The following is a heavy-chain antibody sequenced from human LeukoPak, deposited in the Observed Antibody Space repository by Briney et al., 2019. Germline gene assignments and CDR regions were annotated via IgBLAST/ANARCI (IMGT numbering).Heavy chain of an antibody. D-gene: IGHD2-8*02. V-gene: IGHV3-74*01. J-gene: IGHJ5*02. CDR1: GFTFSSDW. Sequence: GGSLRLSCAASGFTFSSDWMHWVRQAPGKGLVWVSRIKSDGSSTKYADSVKGRFTISRDNAKNTLYLQMNSLRAEDTAVYYCARDSAQCTGGYCFLVSWGQGTLVTVSS. CDR2: IKSDGSST. CDR3: ARDSAQCTGGYCFLVS.